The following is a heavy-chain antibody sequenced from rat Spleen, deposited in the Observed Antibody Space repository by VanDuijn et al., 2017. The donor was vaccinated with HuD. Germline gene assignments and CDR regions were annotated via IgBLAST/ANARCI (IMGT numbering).Heavy chain of an antibody. D-gene: IGHD1-11*01. Sequence: EVQLVESGGGLVQPGRSLKLSCAASGFTLSDYVMHWIRQAPTKGLEWVTSISPSGATTNYRDSVKGRFTISRDNARGTLYLQMDSLRSEDTATDYCARQGYDYVMDAWGPGASVTVSS. CDR3: ARQGYDYVMDA. CDR1: GFTLSDYV. J-gene: IGHJ4*01. V-gene: IGHV5-19*01. CDR2: ISPSGATT.